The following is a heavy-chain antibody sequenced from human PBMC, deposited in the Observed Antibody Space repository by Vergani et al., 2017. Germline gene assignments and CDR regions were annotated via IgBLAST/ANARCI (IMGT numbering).Heavy chain of an antibody. Sequence: QVQLQESGPGLVKPSETLSLTCTVSGGSISSYYWSWIRQPPGKGLEWIGYIYYSGSTNYNPSLKSRVTISVDTSKNQFSLKLSSVTAADTAVYYCASSGYSYGYYLDYWGKGTLVTVSS. CDR3: ASSGYSYGYYLDY. CDR1: GGSISSYY. CDR2: IYYSGST. J-gene: IGHJ4*02. D-gene: IGHD5-18*01. V-gene: IGHV4-59*01.